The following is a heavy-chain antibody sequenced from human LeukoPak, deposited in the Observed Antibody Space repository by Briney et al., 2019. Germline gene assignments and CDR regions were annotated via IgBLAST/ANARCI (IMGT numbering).Heavy chain of an antibody. CDR1: GFTFSSYW. D-gene: IGHD3-22*01. J-gene: IGHJ4*02. V-gene: IGHV3-7*01. Sequence: GGSLRLSCAASGFTFSSYWMSWVRQAPGKGLEWVANIDQDGSEKYYVDSVKGRFTISRDNAKNSLYLQMNSLRAEDTAVYHCASAIFYYDSSGFDYWGQGTLVTVSS. CDR2: IDQDGSEK. CDR3: ASAIFYYDSSGFDY.